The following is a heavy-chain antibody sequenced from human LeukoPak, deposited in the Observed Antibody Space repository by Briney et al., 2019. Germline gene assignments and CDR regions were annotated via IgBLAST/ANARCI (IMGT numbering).Heavy chain of an antibody. J-gene: IGHJ4*02. CDR3: ATFDYFGSGGLFDC. V-gene: IGHV3-7*01. CDR2: IKQDGSEK. Sequence: GGSLRLSCAASGFTFSNAWMSWVRQAPGKGLEWVANIKQDGSEKYYVDSVKGRFTISRDNARNSLYLRMNSLRAEDTAVYYCATFDYFGSGGLFDCWGQGTLVTVSS. CDR1: GFTFSNAW. D-gene: IGHD3-10*01.